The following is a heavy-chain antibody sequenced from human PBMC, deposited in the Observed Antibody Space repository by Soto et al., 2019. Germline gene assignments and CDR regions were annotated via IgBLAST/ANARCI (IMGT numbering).Heavy chain of an antibody. V-gene: IGHV3-15*07. CDR2: IKSKAAGGAI. CDR3: TTDGAFGGVVVAFHL. J-gene: IGHJ3*01. Sequence: EVQMVESGGGLVKPGGSLRLSCAVSGFSFSEAWMNWVRQAPGKGLEWVGRIKSKAAGGAIDYAAPVKGRFTISRDDSKDTLYLQINGLKPEDTAVYYCTTDGAFGGVVVAFHLWGLGTLLTVSS. CDR1: GFSFSEAW. D-gene: IGHD3-10*01.